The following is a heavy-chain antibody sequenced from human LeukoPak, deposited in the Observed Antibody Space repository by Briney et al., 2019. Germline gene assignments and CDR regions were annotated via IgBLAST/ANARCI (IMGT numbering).Heavy chain of an antibody. D-gene: IGHD2-21*02. CDR3: ATQLAYCGGDCYWDP. J-gene: IGHJ5*02. CDR1: GYTFTSYY. CDR2: INPSGGST. V-gene: IGHV1-46*01. Sequence: ASVTVSCTASGYTFTSYYMHWVRQAPGQGLEWMGIINPSGGSTSYAQKFQGRVTMTRDTSTSTVYMELSSLRSEDTAVYYCATQLAYCGGDCYWDPWGQGTLVTVS.